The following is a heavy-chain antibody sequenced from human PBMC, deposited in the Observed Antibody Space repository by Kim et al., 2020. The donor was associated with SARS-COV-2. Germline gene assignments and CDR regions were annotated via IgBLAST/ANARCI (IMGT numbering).Heavy chain of an antibody. J-gene: IGHJ6*02. Sequence: SETLSLTCTVSGGSISSGGYYWSWIRQHPGKGLEWIGNIYYSGSTYYNPSLKSRVAISVDTSKNQFSLKLSSVTAADTAVYYCARDPAYCANGVCYSIYYGMDVWGQGTTSPSP. CDR3: ARDPAYCANGVCYSIYYGMDV. D-gene: IGHD2-8*01. V-gene: IGHV4-31*03. CDR1: GGSISSGGYY. CDR2: IYYSGST.